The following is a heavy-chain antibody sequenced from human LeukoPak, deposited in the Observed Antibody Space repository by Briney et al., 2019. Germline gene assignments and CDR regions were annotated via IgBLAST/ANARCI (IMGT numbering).Heavy chain of an antibody. V-gene: IGHV4-39*01. Sequence: PSETLSLTCTVSGGSISSSSYYWGWIRQPPGKGLEWIGSIYYSGSTYYNPSLKSRVTISVDTSKNQFSLKLSSVTAADAAVYYCAGTRIAVAGTFDYWGQGTLVTVSS. CDR1: GGSISSSSYY. CDR2: IYYSGST. CDR3: AGTRIAVAGTFDY. D-gene: IGHD6-19*01. J-gene: IGHJ4*02.